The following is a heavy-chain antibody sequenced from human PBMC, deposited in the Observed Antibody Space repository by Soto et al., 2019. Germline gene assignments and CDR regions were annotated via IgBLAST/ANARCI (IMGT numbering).Heavy chain of an antibody. J-gene: IGHJ4*02. D-gene: IGHD1-26*01. V-gene: IGHV1-58*01. CDR1: GFTFTSSA. CDR2: IVVGSGNT. Sequence: QMQLVQSGPEVKKPGTSVKVSCKASGFTFTSSAVQWVRQARGQRLEWIGWIVVGSGNTNYAQKFQERVTITRDMSTSTAYMELSSLRSEDTAVYYCAAVSGSYGGYNDYWGQGTLVTVSS. CDR3: AAVSGSYGGYNDY.